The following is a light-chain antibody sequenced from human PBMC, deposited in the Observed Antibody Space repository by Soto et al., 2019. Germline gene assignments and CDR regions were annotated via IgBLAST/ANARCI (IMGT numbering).Light chain of an antibody. CDR3: NSYAGSNLWV. V-gene: IGLV2-8*01. CDR1: SSDVGNYKY. Sequence: QSALTQSPSASGSPGQSVTISCTGTSSDVGNYKYVSWYQQHPGKAPKLMIYEVSKRPSGVPDRFSGSKSGNTASLTVSGLQVEDEADYYCNSYAGSNLWVLGGGTKLTVL. CDR2: EVS. J-gene: IGLJ3*02.